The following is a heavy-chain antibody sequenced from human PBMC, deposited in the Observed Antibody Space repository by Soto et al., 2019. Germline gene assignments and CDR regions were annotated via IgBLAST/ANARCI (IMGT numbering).Heavy chain of an antibody. J-gene: IGHJ4*02. D-gene: IGHD6-6*01. CDR1: GFTFSSYS. Sequence: GGSLRLSCAASGFTFSSYSMNWVRQAPGKGLEWVSSISSSSSYIYYADSVKGRFTISRDNAKNSLYLQMNSLRAEDTAVYYCARDPVAARSGDYWGQGTLVTVSS. CDR3: ARDPVAARSGDY. V-gene: IGHV3-21*01. CDR2: ISSSSSYI.